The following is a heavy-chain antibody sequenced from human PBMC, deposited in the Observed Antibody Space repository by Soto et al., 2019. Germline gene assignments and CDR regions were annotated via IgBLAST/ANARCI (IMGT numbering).Heavy chain of an antibody. CDR2: IFYSGNT. CDR3: ARDLTYGSGGRGWFDP. D-gene: IGHD3-9*01. CDR1: GGSIGSSSHY. J-gene: IGHJ5*02. V-gene: IGHV4-39*07. Sequence: SETLTLTWTVSGGSIGSSSHYWGWIRQHPGKGLEWIGSIFYSGNTNYNPSLKSRVTISIDTSTNQFSLDLMSVTAADTAVYYCARDLTYGSGGRGWFDPWGQGTLVTVS.